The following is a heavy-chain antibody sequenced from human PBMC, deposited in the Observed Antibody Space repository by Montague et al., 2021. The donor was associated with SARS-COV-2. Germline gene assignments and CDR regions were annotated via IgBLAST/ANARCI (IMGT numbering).Heavy chain of an antibody. J-gene: IGHJ4*02. V-gene: IGHV4-61*02. D-gene: IGHD5-12*01. CDR2: IYTSGTT. Sequence: TLSLTCTVSGGSTSSGSYYWSWIRQPAGKGLEWIGRIYTSGTTDYSFSLKSRVTISVDTSKNQFPLKLTSVTAADTAVYYCARAHSGSWAHLDNWGQGSLVTVSS. CDR1: GGSTSSGSYY. CDR3: ARAHSGSWAHLDN.